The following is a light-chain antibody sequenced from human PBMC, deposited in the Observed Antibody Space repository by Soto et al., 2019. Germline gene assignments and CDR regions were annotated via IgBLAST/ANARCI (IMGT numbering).Light chain of an antibody. CDR2: GAS. J-gene: IGKJ5*01. V-gene: IGKV3-15*01. Sequence: EMVMTQSPATLSGSPGERATLSCRAIHSVSSNLAWHQQKAGQAPRLLIYGASTRASGVSDRFSGSGSGTEYTLTISRLQSEDFAVYYCQQYDTWPSITFGQGTRLEIK. CDR1: HSVSSN. CDR3: QQYDTWPSIT.